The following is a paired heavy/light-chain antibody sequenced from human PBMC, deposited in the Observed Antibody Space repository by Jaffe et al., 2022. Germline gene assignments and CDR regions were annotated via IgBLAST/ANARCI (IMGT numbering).Heavy chain of an antibody. Sequence: EVQLLESGGGLVQPGGSLRLSCAASGFTFSTYAMTWVRQAPGKGLEWVSAISGSGSNTYYADSVKGRFTISRDNSKNTLYLQMNSLRAEDTAFYYCAKVSYCGGDCYPSFFQHWGQGTLVTVSS. J-gene: IGHJ1*01. CDR2: ISGSGSNT. D-gene: IGHD2-21*01. CDR1: GFTFSTYA. CDR3: AKVSYCGGDCYPSFFQH. V-gene: IGHV3-23*01.
Light chain of an antibody. CDR3: QQYYSTPQT. V-gene: IGKV4-1*01. Sequence: DIVMTQSPDSLAVSLGERATINCKSSQSVLYSSNNKNYLAWYQQKPGQPPKLLIYWASTRESGVPDRFSGSGSGTDFTLTISSLQTEDVAVYYCQQYYSTPQTFGQGTKVEIK. CDR2: WAS. J-gene: IGKJ1*01. CDR1: QSVLYSSNNKNY.